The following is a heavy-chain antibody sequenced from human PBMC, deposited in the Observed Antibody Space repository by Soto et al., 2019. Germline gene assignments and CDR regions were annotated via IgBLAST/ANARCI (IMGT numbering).Heavy chain of an antibody. Sequence: EVQLLGSGGGSVQPWGSLRLSCAASGFTFSNYGMTWVRQAPGKGLEWLSATSDGSTFYRESVKGRFTMSRDDSINMLFLHMSSLRAEDTATYYCARLVPGTWFGDYWGQGILVSVSS. CDR1: GFTFSNYG. CDR2: TSDGST. CDR3: ARLVPGTWFGDY. D-gene: IGHD6-19*01. V-gene: IGHV3-23*01. J-gene: IGHJ4*02.